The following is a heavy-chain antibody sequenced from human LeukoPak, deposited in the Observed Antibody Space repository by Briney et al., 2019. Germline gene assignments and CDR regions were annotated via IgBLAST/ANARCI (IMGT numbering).Heavy chain of an antibody. J-gene: IGHJ5*02. D-gene: IGHD6-6*01. CDR1: GGSISSTNW. CDR3: ARHTSSSSTTADWFDP. CDR2: IYHSGST. V-gene: IGHV4-4*02. Sequence: PSETLSLTCAVSGGSISSTNWWSWVRQPPGKGLEWIGEIYHSGSTNYNPPLKSRLTISVEKSKNQFSLKLSSVTAADTAVYYCARHTSSSSTTADWFDPWGQGTLVTVSS.